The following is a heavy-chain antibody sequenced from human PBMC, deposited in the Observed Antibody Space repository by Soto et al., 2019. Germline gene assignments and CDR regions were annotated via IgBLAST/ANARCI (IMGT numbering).Heavy chain of an antibody. V-gene: IGHV4-39*07. CDR1: GGSVRSSSYY. J-gene: IGHJ4*02. D-gene: IGHD3-22*01. CDR2: IYYSGST. Sequence: SETLSLTCTVSGGSVRSSSYYWGWIRQPPGKGLEWIANIYYSGSTHYNPALKSRVTISVDTSKNQFSLKLSSVTAADTAVYYCVSGHYYDSSGRIDYWGQGTLVTVSS. CDR3: VSGHYYDSSGRIDY.